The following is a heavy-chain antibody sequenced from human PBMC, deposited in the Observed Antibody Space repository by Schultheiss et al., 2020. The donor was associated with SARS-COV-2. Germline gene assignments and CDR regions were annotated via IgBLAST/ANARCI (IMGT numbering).Heavy chain of an antibody. CDR1: GGSISSGGYY. J-gene: IGHJ6*03. Sequence: ETLSLTCTVSGGSISSGGYYWSWIRQPAGKGLEWIGSIYYSGSTNYNPSLKSRVTISVDTSKNQFSLKLSSVTAADTAVYYCARDSHNYYDSSGYPNYYMDVWGKGTTVTVSS. CDR3: ARDSHNYYDSSGYPNYYMDV. V-gene: IGHV4-61*10. D-gene: IGHD3-22*01. CDR2: IYYSGST.